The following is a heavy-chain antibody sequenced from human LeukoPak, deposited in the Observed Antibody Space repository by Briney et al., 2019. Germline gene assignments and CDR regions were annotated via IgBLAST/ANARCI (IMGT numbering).Heavy chain of an antibody. CDR1: SGSISSYY. CDR2: IYYSGST. CDR3: ARAVQLERPPPLIDYYYMDV. D-gene: IGHD1-1*01. Sequence: SETLSLTCTVSSGSISSYYWSWIRHPPGKGLEWIGYIYYSGSTNYNPSLKSRVTISVDTSKNQFPPKVRSVTTADTAVYYCARAVQLERPPPLIDYYYMDVWGKGTTVTVSS. V-gene: IGHV4-59*01. J-gene: IGHJ6*03.